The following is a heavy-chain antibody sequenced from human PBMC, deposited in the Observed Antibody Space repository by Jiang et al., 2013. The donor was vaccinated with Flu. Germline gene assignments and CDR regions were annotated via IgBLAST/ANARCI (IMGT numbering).Heavy chain of an antibody. J-gene: IGHJ6*02. CDR2: IGVAGDT. CDR3: ARVGGYLGYEGPIYYYYGMDV. Sequence: GLEWVSSIGVAGDTYYRDSVKGRFTNSRDNSKNTLYLQMDSLRAEDTAIYYCARVGGYLGYEGPIYYYYGMDVWGQGTTVTVSS. D-gene: IGHD5-12*01. V-gene: IGHV3-23*01.